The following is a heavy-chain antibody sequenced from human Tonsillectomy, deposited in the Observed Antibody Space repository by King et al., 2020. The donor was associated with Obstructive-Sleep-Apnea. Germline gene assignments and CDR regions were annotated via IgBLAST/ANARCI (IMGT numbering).Heavy chain of an antibody. CDR3: AKEGAVAGAYFDF. J-gene: IGHJ4*02. Sequence: VQLVESGGGLVQPGRSLRLSCAASGFTFDNYAVHWVRQAPVKGLEWVSGISWNRGSIRYAGFVKGRFTISRDNAKNSLYLQMNSLRAEDTALYYCAKEGAVAGAYFDFWGQGTLVTVSS. CDR2: ISWNRGSI. V-gene: IGHV3-9*01. D-gene: IGHD6-13*01. CDR1: GFTFDNYA.